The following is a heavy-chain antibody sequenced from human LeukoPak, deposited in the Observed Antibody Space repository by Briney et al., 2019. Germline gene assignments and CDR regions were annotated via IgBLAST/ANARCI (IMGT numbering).Heavy chain of an antibody. CDR3: AKDSGGSWYRGWFDP. J-gene: IGHJ5*02. CDR2: IRYDGSNK. D-gene: IGHD6-13*01. V-gene: IGHV3-30*02. Sequence: PGRSLRLSCAASGFTFSSYAMHWVRQAPGKGLEWVAFIRYDGSNKYYADSVKGRFTISRDNSKNTLYLQVNSLGPEDTAVYYCAKDSGGSWYRGWFDPWGQGTLVTVSS. CDR1: GFTFSSYA.